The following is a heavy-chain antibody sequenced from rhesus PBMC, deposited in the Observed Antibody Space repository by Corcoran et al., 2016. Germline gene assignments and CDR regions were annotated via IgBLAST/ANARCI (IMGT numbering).Heavy chain of an antibody. CDR3: ASEYCTSTTCYHDAFDF. Sequence: QVQLEESGPGLVKPSETLSLTCAVSGGSISGYYWTWIRQPPGTGLEWIGSIGGSSGSTDYNPSLKSRVTISTDTSKNQLSLRLSSVTAADTAVYYCASEYCTSTTCYHDAFDFWGQGLRVTVSS. V-gene: IGHV4S5*01. J-gene: IGHJ3*01. CDR2: IGGSSGST. D-gene: IGHD2-2*01. CDR1: GGSISGYY.